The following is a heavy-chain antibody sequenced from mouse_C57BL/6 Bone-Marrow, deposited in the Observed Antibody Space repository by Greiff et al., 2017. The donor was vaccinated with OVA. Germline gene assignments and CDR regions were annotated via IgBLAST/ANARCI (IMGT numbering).Heavy chain of an antibody. D-gene: IGHD2-3*01. CDR3: ASPDGYYAMDY. Sequence: QVQLQQPGAELVRPGSSVKLSCKASGYTFTSYLMDWVKQRPGQGLEWIGNIYPSDSETHYNQKFKDKATLTVDKSSSTAYMQLSSLTSEDSAVYYCASPDGYYAMDYWGQGTSVTVSS. V-gene: IGHV1-61*01. CDR2: IYPSDSET. J-gene: IGHJ4*01. CDR1: GYTFTSYL.